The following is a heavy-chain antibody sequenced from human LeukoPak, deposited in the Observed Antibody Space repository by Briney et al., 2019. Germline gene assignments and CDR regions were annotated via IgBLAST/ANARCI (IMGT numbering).Heavy chain of an antibody. CDR2: IYYSGST. Sequence: PSETLSLTCTVSGGSISSYYWSWIRQPPGKGLEWIGYIYYSGSTNCNPSLKSRVTISVDTSKNQFSLKLTSVTAADTAVYYCARGFVPPGQLDYHYMDVWGKGTTVTVSS. CDR3: ARGFVPPGQLDYHYMDV. J-gene: IGHJ6*03. D-gene: IGHD1-1*01. V-gene: IGHV4-59*12. CDR1: GGSISSYY.